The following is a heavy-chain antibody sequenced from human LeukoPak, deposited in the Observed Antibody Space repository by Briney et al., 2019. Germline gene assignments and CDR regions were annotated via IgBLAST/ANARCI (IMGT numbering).Heavy chain of an antibody. D-gene: IGHD1-26*01. J-gene: IGHJ3*02. Sequence: GGSLRLSCAASGFTFSGYYMSWIRQAPGKGLEWVSYISSSGSTIYYADSVKGRFTISRDNAKNSLYLQMNSLRAEDTTVYYCAKDWIPSKRIVGAVRGAFDIWGQGTMVTVSS. V-gene: IGHV3-11*01. CDR3: AKDWIPSKRIVGAVRGAFDI. CDR1: GFTFSGYY. CDR2: ISSSGSTI.